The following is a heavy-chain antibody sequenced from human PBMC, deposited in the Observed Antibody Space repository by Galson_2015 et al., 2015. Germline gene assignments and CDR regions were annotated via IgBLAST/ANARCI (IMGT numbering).Heavy chain of an antibody. D-gene: IGHD3-22*01. V-gene: IGHV3-30-3*01. CDR2: LSYDGSNE. J-gene: IGHJ6*03. Sequence: SLRLSCAASGFTFNNYAMHWVRQAPGKGLEWMAVLSYDGSNEYSADSVKGRSTVSRDNSNNTLYLQMNSLRTEDTAVYYCARGPNTRAMSSGYYKYYYYYMDVWGKGTTVTVSS. CDR1: GFTFNNYA. CDR3: ARGPNTRAMSSGYYKYYYYYMDV.